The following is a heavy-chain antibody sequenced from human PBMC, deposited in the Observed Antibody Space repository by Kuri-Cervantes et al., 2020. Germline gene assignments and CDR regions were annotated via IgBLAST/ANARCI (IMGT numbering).Heavy chain of an antibody. D-gene: IGHD3-10*01. V-gene: IGHV3-30*18. CDR2: ISYDGSNK. CDR1: GFTFSSYG. Sequence: GGPLRLSCAASGFTFSSYGMHWVRQAPGKGMEWVAVISYDGSNKYYADSVKGRFTISRDNSKNTLYPQMNSLRAEDTAVYYCAKDQLRESDAFDIWGQGTMVTVSS. J-gene: IGHJ3*02. CDR3: AKDQLRESDAFDI.